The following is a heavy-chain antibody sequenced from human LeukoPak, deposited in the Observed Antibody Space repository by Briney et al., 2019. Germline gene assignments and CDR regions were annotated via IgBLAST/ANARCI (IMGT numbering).Heavy chain of an antibody. CDR1: GYTFTSYY. J-gene: IGHJ4*02. D-gene: IGHD3-22*01. CDR3: ARAYQPHSSGYPGVDY. Sequence: ASVKVSFKASGYTFTSYYMHWVRQAPGQGLEWMGIINPSGGSTSYAQKFQGRVTMTRDTSTSTVYMELSSLRSEDTAVYYCARAYQPHSSGYPGVDYWGQGTLVTVSS. V-gene: IGHV1-46*01. CDR2: INPSGGST.